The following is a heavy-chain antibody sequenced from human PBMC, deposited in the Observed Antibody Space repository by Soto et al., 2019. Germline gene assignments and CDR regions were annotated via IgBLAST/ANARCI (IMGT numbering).Heavy chain of an antibody. V-gene: IGHV1-69*06. CDR3: ARTDYGGNSGSYYFDY. J-gene: IGHJ4*02. CDR2: IIPIFGTA. D-gene: IGHD4-17*01. CDR1: GGTFSSYA. Sequence: QVQLVQSGAEVKKPGSSVKVSCKASGGTFSSYAISWGRQAPGQGLEWMGGIIPIFGTANYAQKFQGRVTITADKSTSTAYMELSSLRSEDTAVYYCARTDYGGNSGSYYFDYWGQGTLVTVSS.